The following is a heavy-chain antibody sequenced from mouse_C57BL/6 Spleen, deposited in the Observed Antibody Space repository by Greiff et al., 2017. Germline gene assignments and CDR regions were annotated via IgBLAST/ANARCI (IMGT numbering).Heavy chain of an antibody. V-gene: IGHV1-81*01. CDR2: IYPRSGNT. Sequence: QVQLQQSGAELARPGASVKLSCKASGYTFTSYGISWVKQRTGQGLEWIGEIYPRSGNTYYNEKFQGKATLTADKSSSTAYMELRSLTSEDSAVYYCARSGDGYYWYFEGWGTGTTVTVSS. D-gene: IGHD2-3*01. J-gene: IGHJ1*03. CDR1: GYTFTSYG. CDR3: ARSGDGYYWYFEG.